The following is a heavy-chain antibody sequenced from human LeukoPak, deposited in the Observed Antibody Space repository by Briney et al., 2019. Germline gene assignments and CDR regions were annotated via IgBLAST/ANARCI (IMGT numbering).Heavy chain of an antibody. Sequence: GGSLRLSCAASGFTFSSYSMNWVRQAPGKGLEWVSSISSSSSYIYYADSVKGRSTISRDNAKNSLYLQMNSLRAEDTALYYCARFVPAADYYYYYYMDVWGKGTTVTISS. CDR2: ISSSSSYI. D-gene: IGHD2-2*01. CDR3: ARFVPAADYYYYYYMDV. V-gene: IGHV3-21*01. J-gene: IGHJ6*03. CDR1: GFTFSSYS.